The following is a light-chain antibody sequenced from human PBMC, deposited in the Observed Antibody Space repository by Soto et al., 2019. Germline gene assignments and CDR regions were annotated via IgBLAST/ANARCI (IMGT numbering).Light chain of an antibody. V-gene: IGKV1-6*01. CDR2: GAS. CDR3: LKKYYSFRT. J-gene: IGKJ1*01. Sequence: AIQWTQSPSSLSASVGDRVTITCLARQGIAKDLGGYQQNPGKAPRLLLFGASFLKSGVPSRFSGSGSGTDFTLTINVLQHEDYETYSCLKKYYSFRTFGQGTQVEIK. CDR1: QGIAKD.